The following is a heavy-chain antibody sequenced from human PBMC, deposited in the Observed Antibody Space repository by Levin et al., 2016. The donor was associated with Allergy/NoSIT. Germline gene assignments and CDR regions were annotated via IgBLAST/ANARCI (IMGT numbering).Heavy chain of an antibody. Sequence: GGSLRLSCAASGFTFSTYAMSWVRQAPGKGLEWVSALSGSGGSTYYADSVKGRFTVSRDNSKNTLYLQMNSLRAEDTAVYYCAKDLVVAAGVVFDYWGQGTLVTVSS. D-gene: IGHD2-15*01. CDR2: LSGSGGST. J-gene: IGHJ4*02. CDR1: GFTFSTYA. V-gene: IGHV3-23*01. CDR3: AKDLVVAAGVVFDY.